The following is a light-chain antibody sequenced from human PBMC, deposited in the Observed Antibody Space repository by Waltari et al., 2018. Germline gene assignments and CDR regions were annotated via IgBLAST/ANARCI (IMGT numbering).Light chain of an antibody. CDR2: RAS. CDR1: QAISNW. J-gene: IGKJ1*01. Sequence: DIQMTQSPSSLSASVGDRVTITCRASQAISNWLAWYQQKPGKAPKLLIYRASNLETGVPSRFSGSGSWTDFTLTISSLQPEDIATYYCQQHDNSPWTFGQGTKVEIK. V-gene: IGKV1-33*01. CDR3: QQHDNSPWT.